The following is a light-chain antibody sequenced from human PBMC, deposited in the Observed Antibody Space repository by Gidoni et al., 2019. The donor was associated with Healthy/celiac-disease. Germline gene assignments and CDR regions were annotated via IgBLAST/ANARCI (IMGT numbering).Light chain of an antibody. Sequence: SYELTQPPSVSVSPGQTPSITCSGDKLGDKYACWYQQKPGQSPVLVIYQDSKRPSGNPERFSGSNAGNTATLTISGTQAMDEADYYCQAWDSSSYVFGTGTKVTVL. CDR2: QDS. CDR1: KLGDKY. J-gene: IGLJ1*01. V-gene: IGLV3-1*01. CDR3: QAWDSSSYV.